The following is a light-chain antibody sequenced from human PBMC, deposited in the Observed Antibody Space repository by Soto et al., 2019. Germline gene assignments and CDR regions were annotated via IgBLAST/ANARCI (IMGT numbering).Light chain of an antibody. J-gene: IGKJ2*01. V-gene: IGKV3-11*02. CDR3: QQRSNWSPYT. CDR1: QSVSSY. Sequence: EIVLTQSPATLSLSPGERATLSCRASQSVSSYLAWYQQKPGQAPRLLIYDASNRATGIPARFSGSVSGRVFALTISSLEPEDFAVYYCQQRSNWSPYTFGQGTKLEIK. CDR2: DAS.